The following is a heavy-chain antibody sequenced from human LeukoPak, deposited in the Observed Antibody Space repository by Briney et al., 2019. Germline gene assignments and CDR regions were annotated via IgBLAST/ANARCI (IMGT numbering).Heavy chain of an antibody. CDR3: AKEGYYGDYAWFDP. V-gene: IGHV3-23*01. J-gene: IGHJ5*02. CDR2: ISGSGGST. D-gene: IGHD4-17*01. CDR1: GFTFSSYA. Sequence: HPGGSLRLSCAASGFTFSSYAMSWVRQPPGKGLEWVSAISGSGGSTYYADSVKGRFTISRDNSKNTLYLQLNSLRAEDTAVYYCAKEGYYGDYAWFDPWGQGTLDTVSS.